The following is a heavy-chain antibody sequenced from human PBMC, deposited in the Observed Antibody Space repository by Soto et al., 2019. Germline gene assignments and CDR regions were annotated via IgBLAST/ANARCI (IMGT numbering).Heavy chain of an antibody. Sequence: SETLSLTCTVSGGSISRYYWSWIRQPPGKGLEWIGYIYYSGSTNHNPSLKSRVTISVDTSKNQFSLKLSSVTAADTAVYYCARVTARYCDFSSNYYYYMDVWGKGTTVTVSS. CDR1: GGSISRYY. V-gene: IGHV4-59*01. CDR3: ARVTARYCDFSSNYYYYMDV. D-gene: IGHD3-3*01. CDR2: IYYSGST. J-gene: IGHJ6*03.